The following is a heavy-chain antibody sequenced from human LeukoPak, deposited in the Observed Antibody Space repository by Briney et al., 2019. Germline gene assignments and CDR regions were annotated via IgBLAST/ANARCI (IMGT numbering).Heavy chain of an antibody. CDR3: ARAGGGPQDSGSFRGEVYYFDY. CDR1: GYTFTSYY. Sequence: ASVKVSCKASGYTFTSYYMHWVRQAPGQGLEWMGIINPSGGSTSYAQKFQGRVTMTRDTSTSTVYMELSSLRSEDTAVYYWARAGGGPQDSGSFRGEVYYFDYWGQGTLVTVSS. CDR2: INPSGGST. J-gene: IGHJ4*02. V-gene: IGHV1-46*01. D-gene: IGHD1-26*01.